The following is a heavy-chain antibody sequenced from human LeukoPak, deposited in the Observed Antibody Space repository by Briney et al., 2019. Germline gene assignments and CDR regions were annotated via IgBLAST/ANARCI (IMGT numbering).Heavy chain of an antibody. CDR1: VYTFTSYD. Sequence: GASVNVSCKASVYTFTSYDINWVRQATGQGLEWMGWMNPNSGNTGYAQKFQGRVTMTRNTSISTACMELSSLRSEDTAVYYCARVGIAAAGMTIDYWGQGTLVTVSS. V-gene: IGHV1-8*01. J-gene: IGHJ4*02. D-gene: IGHD6-13*01. CDR2: MNPNSGNT. CDR3: ARVGIAAAGMTIDY.